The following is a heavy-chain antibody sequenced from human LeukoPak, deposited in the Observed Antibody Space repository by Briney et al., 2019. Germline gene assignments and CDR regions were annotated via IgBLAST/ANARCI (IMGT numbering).Heavy chain of an antibody. CDR2: VRSKAYGGTT. V-gene: IGHV3-49*04. CDR3: TRGGQLLGKGYFFDY. D-gene: IGHD1-26*01. Sequence: GGSLSLSCTTSGFTFGDYAMSWVRQAPGKGLEWVGLVRSKAYGGTTESGTSVKGRFTFSRDDSKSIAYLQMTRLTTGDTAVYFCTRGGQLLGKGYFFDYWGLGTVVTVSS. J-gene: IGHJ4*02. CDR1: GFTFGDYA.